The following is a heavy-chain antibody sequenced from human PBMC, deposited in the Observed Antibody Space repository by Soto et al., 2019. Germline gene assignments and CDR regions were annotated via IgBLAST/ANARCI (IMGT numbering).Heavy chain of an antibody. Sequence: TSDTLSLTCAVYGGSFSGYYWSWIRQPPGKGLEWIGEINHSGSTNYNPSLKSRVTISVDTSKNQFSLKLSSVTAADTAVYYCARGRRGWYYFDYWGQGTLVTVSS. CDR1: GGSFSGYY. CDR3: ARGRRGWYYFDY. D-gene: IGHD6-19*01. CDR2: INHSGST. J-gene: IGHJ4*02. V-gene: IGHV4-34*01.